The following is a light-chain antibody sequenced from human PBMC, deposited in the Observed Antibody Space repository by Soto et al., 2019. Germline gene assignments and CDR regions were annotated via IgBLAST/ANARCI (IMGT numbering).Light chain of an antibody. Sequence: QSVLTQPASVSGSPGQSITISCTGTSSDVGAYDYVSWYQQHPDKAPKLMIYEVSNRPSGVSNRFSGSKSVNTATLTISGPQADDEADYYCSSYTSSSTGVFGTGTKVT. CDR1: SSDVGAYDY. V-gene: IGLV2-14*03. CDR2: EVS. J-gene: IGLJ1*01. CDR3: SSYTSSSTGV.